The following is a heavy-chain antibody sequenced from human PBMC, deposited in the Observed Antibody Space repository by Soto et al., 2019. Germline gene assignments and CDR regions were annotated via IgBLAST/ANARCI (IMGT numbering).Heavy chain of an antibody. CDR2: ISYDGTNQ. CDR3: ARGAIVGVNDVFDV. Sequence: PGGSLRLSCAASGFPFSPYTMHWVRQAPGQGLEWVAVISYDGTNQYYADSVKGRFIISRDNSNNTLSLQMHSLKSEDTAVYFCARGAIVGVNDVFDVWGKGTMVTVSS. J-gene: IGHJ3*01. V-gene: IGHV3-30*14. D-gene: IGHD1-26*01. CDR1: GFPFSPYT.